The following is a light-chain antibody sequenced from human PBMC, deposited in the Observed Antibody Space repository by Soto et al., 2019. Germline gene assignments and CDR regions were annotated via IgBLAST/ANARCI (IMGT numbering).Light chain of an antibody. CDR1: SSDVGGYDY. Sequence: QSVLAQPASVSGSPGQSIAISCTGTSSDVGGYDYVSWYQQHPGKAPKLIIYDVSNRPSGISNRFSGSKSGNTASLTINGLQTEDEADYYCSSYTSSNTLVYVFGTGTKVTVL. V-gene: IGLV2-14*01. CDR3: SSYTSSNTLVYV. J-gene: IGLJ1*01. CDR2: DVS.